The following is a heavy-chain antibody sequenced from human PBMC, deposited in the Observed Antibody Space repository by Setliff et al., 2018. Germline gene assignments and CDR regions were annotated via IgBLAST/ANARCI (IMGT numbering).Heavy chain of an antibody. V-gene: IGHV5-51*01. J-gene: IGHJ1*01. CDR1: GYSFTSNW. Sequence: GESLKISCVGSGYSFTSNWIAWVRQMPGKGLDWMGIIYPGDSETRYSPSFQGRVTISVDKSISTAYLQWGSLRASDSAIYCCASLQAAQYFQYWGQGTLVTVSS. CDR2: IYPGDSET. CDR3: ASLQAAQYFQY.